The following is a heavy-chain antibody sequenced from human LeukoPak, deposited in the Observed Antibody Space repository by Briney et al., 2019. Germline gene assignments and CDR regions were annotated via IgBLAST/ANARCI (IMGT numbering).Heavy chain of an antibody. CDR1: GFTFSGYW. CDR2: IKQDGSEN. CDR3: ARDWQWQQLDGDAFDI. Sequence: GGSLRLSCAASGFTFSGYWMSWVRQAPGKGLEWVANIKQDGSENYYVDSVKGRFTISRDNAKNSLFLQMNSLRAEDTAVYYCARDWQWQQLDGDAFDIWGRGTMVTVSS. V-gene: IGHV3-7*04. J-gene: IGHJ3*02. D-gene: IGHD6-13*01.